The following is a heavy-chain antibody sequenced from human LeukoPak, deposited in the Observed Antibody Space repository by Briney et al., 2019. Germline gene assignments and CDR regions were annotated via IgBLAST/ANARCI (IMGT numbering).Heavy chain of an antibody. CDR1: GGSISSSRYY. D-gene: IGHD5-24*01. CDR3: AKQRRDGYNYFDY. CDR2: IYYSEST. Sequence: SETLSLTCTVSGGSISSSRYYWGWIRHPPGTGLEWIGNIYYSESTYYNPSLKSRVTISVDTSKNQFSLKLSSVTAADTAVYYCAKQRRDGYNYFDYWGQETLVTVSS. V-gene: IGHV4-39*01. J-gene: IGHJ4*02.